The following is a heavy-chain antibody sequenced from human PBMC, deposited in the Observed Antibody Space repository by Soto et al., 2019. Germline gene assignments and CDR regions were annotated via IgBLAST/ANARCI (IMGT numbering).Heavy chain of an antibody. D-gene: IGHD2-2*03. Sequence: SETLSLTCTVTRDSIKTHYCSWIRQAPGKGLEWIGYIYYSGSTLYSPSLKRRVTISADTAKNQFSLRLTSLTAADTAVYYCASGWMAAFDNWGQGTLVTVSS. J-gene: IGHJ4*02. CDR3: ASGWMAAFDN. CDR1: RDSIKTHY. CDR2: IYYSGST. V-gene: IGHV4-59*11.